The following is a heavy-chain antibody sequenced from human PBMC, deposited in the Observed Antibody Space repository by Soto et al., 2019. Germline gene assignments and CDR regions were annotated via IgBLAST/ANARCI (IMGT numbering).Heavy chain of an antibody. CDR3: ARVGGYSYNFDY. V-gene: IGHV3-21*01. D-gene: IGHD5-18*01. CDR2: ISSSSSYI. J-gene: IGHJ4*02. Sequence: EVQLVESGGGLVKPGGSLRLSCAASGFTFSSYSMNWVRQAPGKGLEWVSSISSSSSYIYYADSVKGRFTISRDNAKNSLYLQMNRQRAEDTAVYYCARVGGYSYNFDYWGQGTLVTVSS. CDR1: GFTFSSYS.